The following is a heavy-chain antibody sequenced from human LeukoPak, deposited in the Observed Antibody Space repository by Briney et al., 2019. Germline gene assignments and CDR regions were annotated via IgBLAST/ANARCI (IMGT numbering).Heavy chain of an antibody. Sequence: SQTLSLACTVSGGSITSGNDYWSWIRQPAEKELEWIGRIHTTGSTRFNPSFKSRVSISFDMSENHFSLRLSSVTAADTAMYYCARGTLYSGWSYYFDYWGQGSQVTVSS. D-gene: IGHD6-19*01. CDR3: ARGTLYSGWSYYFDY. CDR2: IHTTGST. V-gene: IGHV4-61*02. J-gene: IGHJ4*02. CDR1: GGSITSGNDY.